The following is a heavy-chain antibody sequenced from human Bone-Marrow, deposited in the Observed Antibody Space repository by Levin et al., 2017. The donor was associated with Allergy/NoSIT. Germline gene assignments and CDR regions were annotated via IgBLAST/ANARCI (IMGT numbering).Heavy chain of an antibody. J-gene: IGHJ4*02. D-gene: IGHD3-10*01. V-gene: IGHV3-73*01. CDR1: GFTFSGSA. CDR2: IRSKVNNYAT. CDR3: WGSGN. Sequence: GGSLRLSCAASGFTFSGSAMHWVRQASGKGLEWVGRIRSKVNNYATAYAASVKGRFSISRDDSNNTAYLQMNSLKTEDTAVYYCWGSGNWGQGTLVTVSS.